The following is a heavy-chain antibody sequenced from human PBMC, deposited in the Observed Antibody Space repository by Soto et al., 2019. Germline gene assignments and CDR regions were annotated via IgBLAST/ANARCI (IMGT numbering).Heavy chain of an antibody. J-gene: IGHJ4*02. CDR3: AKDHLTTTVTTVGY. V-gene: IGHV3-30*18. D-gene: IGHD4-17*01. Sequence: QVQLVESGGGVVQPGRSLRLSCAASGFTCSNYGMHWVRQDPGKGLEWVAVISYHGSDKYYADSVKGRFTISRDNSKNTLYLQMDSLRAEVTAVYYCAKDHLTTTVTTVGYWGQGTLVTVSS. CDR1: GFTCSNYG. CDR2: ISYHGSDK.